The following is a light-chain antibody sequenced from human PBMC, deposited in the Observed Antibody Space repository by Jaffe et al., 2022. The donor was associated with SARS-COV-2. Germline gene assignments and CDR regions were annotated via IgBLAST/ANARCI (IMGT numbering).Light chain of an antibody. CDR1: QSVFYSSNNKNY. CDR2: WAS. V-gene: IGKV4-1*01. J-gene: IGKJ5*01. Sequence: DIVMTQSPDSLAVSLGERATINCKSSQSVFYSSNNKNYLAWYQQKPGQPPKLLIYWASTRESGVPDRFSGSGSGTDFTLTISSLQAEDVAVYYCQQYYNTPSITFGQGTRLEIK. CDR3: QQYYNTPSIT.